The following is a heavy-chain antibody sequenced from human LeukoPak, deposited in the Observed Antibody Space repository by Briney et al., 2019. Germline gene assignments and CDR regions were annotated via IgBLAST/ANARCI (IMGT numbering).Heavy chain of an antibody. V-gene: IGHV3-33*01. CDR3: ARGGLGIGDFDI. J-gene: IGHJ3*02. D-gene: IGHD7-27*01. CDR2: IWYDGSNK. CDR1: GFTFSSYG. Sequence: GGSLRLSCAASGFTFSSYGMHWVRQAPGKGLEWVAVIWYDGSNKYYADSVKGRFTISRDNSKNTLYLQMNSLRAEDTAVYYCARGGLGIGDFDIWGQGTMVTVSS.